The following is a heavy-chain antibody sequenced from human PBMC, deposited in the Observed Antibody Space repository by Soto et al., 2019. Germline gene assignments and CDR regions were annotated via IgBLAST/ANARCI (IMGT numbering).Heavy chain of an antibody. CDR2: IYPGDSDT. J-gene: IGHJ6*02. D-gene: IGHD2-2*01. CDR3: ARHLFSSTSCYPLYYYYYGMDV. CDR1: GYSFTSYW. V-gene: IGHV5-51*01. Sequence: PGESLKISGKGSGYSFTSYWSGWVRQMPGKGLEWMGIIYPGDSDTRYSPSYQGQVPISTNKSISTPSLQWRSLKASDTAMFYCARHLFSSTSCYPLYYYYYGMDVWGQGTTVTVAS.